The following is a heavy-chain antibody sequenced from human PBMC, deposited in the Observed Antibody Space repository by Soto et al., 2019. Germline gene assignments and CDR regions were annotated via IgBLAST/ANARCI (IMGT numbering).Heavy chain of an antibody. CDR3: SRDVDVGEEDV. J-gene: IGHJ6*02. D-gene: IGHD4-17*01. V-gene: IGHV4-61*01. CDR2: IYFSGRT. Sequence: QVQLQESGPGLVKPSETLSLTCTVSGGSVSGGSYYWNWIRQPPGKGLEWIGYIYFSGRTNYKPSLKSRDTISIDTSKNQFSLKLISATAADTAVYYCSRDVDVGEEDVWGQATTVTVSS. CDR1: GGSVSGGSYY.